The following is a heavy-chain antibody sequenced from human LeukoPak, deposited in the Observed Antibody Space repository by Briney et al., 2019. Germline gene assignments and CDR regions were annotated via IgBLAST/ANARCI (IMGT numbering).Heavy chain of an antibody. J-gene: IGHJ6*03. CDR2: IYYSGST. D-gene: IGHD5-24*01. CDR1: GGSISSGGYY. Sequence: SQTLSLTCTVSGGSISSGGYYWSWIRQHPGKGLEWIGYIYYSGSTYYNPSLKSRVTISVDTSKNQFSLKLSSVTAADTAVYYCARHFVEGPKHYYYYYMDVWGKGTTVTVSS. V-gene: IGHV4-31*03. CDR3: ARHFVEGPKHYYYYYMDV.